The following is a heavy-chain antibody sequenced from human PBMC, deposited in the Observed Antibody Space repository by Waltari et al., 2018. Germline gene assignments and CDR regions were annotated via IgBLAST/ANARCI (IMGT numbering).Heavy chain of an antibody. D-gene: IGHD3-3*01. CDR3: TRGGNYDFWSHSPFVDP. Sequence: QVQLQQWGAGLLKPSETLSLTYSVSGASFSAYYWGWVRHVPGKGLEWIGQIRHPGNTNYNPSLQSRVAISIDTSRNQFSLRVFSVTAADTGLYFCTRGGNYDFWSHSPFVDPWGQGTQVTVSS. CDR2: IRHPGNT. V-gene: IGHV4-34*01. J-gene: IGHJ5*02. CDR1: GASFSAYY.